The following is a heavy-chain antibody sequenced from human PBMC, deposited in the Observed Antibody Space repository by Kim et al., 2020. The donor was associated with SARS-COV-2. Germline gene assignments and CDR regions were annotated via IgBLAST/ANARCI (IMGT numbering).Heavy chain of an antibody. CDR2: IYYSGIT. V-gene: IGHV4-59*08. Sequence: SETLSLTCTVSGGSISSYYWSWIRQPPGKGLDWIGYIYYSGITNYNPSLKRRVTLSVDTSKNQFSLNLTSVSAPAPSVFFFSSLVFFASFVYSYF. J-gene: IGHJ2*01. CDR1: GGSISSYY. D-gene: IGHD3-3*01. CDR3: SSLVFFASFVYSYF.